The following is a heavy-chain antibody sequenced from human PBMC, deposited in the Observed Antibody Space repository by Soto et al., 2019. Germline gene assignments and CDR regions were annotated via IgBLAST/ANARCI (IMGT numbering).Heavy chain of an antibody. CDR2: INHSGST. CDR1: GGSFSGYY. V-gene: IGHV4-34*01. D-gene: IGHD5-12*01. CDR3: ARAPRGYSAH. Sequence: PSETLSLTCAVYGGSFSGYYWSWIRQPPGKGLEWIGEINHSGSTNYNPSLKSRVTISVDTSKNQFSLKLSSVTAADTAVYYCARAPRGYSAHWGQGTLVTVSS. J-gene: IGHJ4*02.